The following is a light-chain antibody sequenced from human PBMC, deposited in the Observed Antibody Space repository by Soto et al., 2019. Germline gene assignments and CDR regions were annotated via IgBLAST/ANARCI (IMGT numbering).Light chain of an antibody. J-gene: IGKJ1*01. Sequence: DIQMTQSPSTLSASVGDRVIITCRASQSISNWLAWYQHKPGKAPDLLIYRASTLKTGIPSRFSGSGSGTEFTLTISSLQPDDFATYYCQQYDRAAWTFGPGTKVEIK. V-gene: IGKV1-5*03. CDR3: QQYDRAAWT. CDR2: RAS. CDR1: QSISNW.